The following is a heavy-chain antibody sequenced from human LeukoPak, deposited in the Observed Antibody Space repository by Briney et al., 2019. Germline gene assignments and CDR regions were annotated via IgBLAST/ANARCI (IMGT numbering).Heavy chain of an antibody. D-gene: IGHD3-10*01. J-gene: IGHJ5*02. CDR1: GGSFSGYY. CDR3: ARRYGSGSYYMYNWFDP. V-gene: IGHV4-34*01. CDR2: INHSGST. Sequence: SETLSLTCAVYGGSFSGYYWSWIRQPPGKGLEWIGEINHSGSTNYNPSLKSRVTISVDTSKNQFSLKLSSVTAADTAVYYCARRYGSGSYYMYNWFDPWGQGTLVTVSS.